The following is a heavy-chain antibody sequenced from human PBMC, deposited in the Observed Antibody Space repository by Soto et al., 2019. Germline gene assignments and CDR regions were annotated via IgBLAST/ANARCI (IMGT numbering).Heavy chain of an antibody. CDR1: GFTFSNAW. CDR2: IKSKTDGGTT. CDR3: TTASMFGGVIGPSY. J-gene: IGHJ4*02. V-gene: IGHV3-15*07. D-gene: IGHD3-16*02. Sequence: EVQLVESGGGLVKPGGSLRLSCAASGFTFSNAWMNWVRQAPGKGLEWVGRIKSKTDGGTTDYAAPVKGRFTISRDDSKNTLYLQMISLKTEDTAVYYCTTASMFGGVIGPSYWGQGTLVTVSS.